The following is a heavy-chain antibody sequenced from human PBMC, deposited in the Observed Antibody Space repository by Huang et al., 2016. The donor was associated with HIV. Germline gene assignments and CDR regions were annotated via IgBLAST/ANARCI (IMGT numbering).Heavy chain of an antibody. Sequence: QVQLHQWGAGLLKPSETLSLTCAVYGGSFSSYYWHWIRQSPGKGLEWIGKMKHRGTTTYNPALKSRVTMSVDTSKNQFSLKLNAVTAADTAVYYCAREIMISFGGPFDPWGQGTLVTVSS. D-gene: IGHD3-16*01. CDR3: AREIMISFGGPFDP. J-gene: IGHJ5*02. CDR1: GGSFSSYY. CDR2: MKHRGTT. V-gene: IGHV4-34*01.